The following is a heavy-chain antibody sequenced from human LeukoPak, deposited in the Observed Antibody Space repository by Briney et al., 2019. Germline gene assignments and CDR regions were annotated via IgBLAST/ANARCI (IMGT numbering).Heavy chain of an antibody. CDR1: GFTFSSYW. CDR2: IKPDGSEK. D-gene: IGHD3-10*01. Sequence: PGGSLRLSCAASGFTFSSYWMSWVRQAPGKGREWVANIKPDGSEKYYVDSVKGRFTISRDNAKNSLYLQMNSLRAEDTAVYYCARVPMVRGVIGNWFDPWGQGTLVTVSS. CDR3: ARVPMVRGVIGNWFDP. V-gene: IGHV3-7*01. J-gene: IGHJ5*02.